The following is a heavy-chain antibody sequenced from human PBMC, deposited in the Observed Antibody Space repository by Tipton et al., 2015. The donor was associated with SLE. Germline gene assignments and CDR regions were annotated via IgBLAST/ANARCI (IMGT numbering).Heavy chain of an antibody. CDR3: AKGSGTGGVHYSMDV. CDR2: ISWHGGSA. CDR1: GFTFDDYG. D-gene: IGHD3-10*01. J-gene: IGHJ6*02. Sequence: SLRLSCAASGFTFDDYGMHWVRQPPGKGPEWVAVISWHGGSAYYADSVKGRFTISRDNSKNSLYLQMDSLRLEDTALYYCAKGSGTGGVHYSMDVWGQGTTVTVSS. V-gene: IGHV3-43D*03.